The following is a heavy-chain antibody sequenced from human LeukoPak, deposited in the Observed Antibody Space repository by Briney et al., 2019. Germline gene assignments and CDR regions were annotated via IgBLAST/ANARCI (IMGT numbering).Heavy chain of an antibody. CDR1: GDSISSSTYSSSYY. CDR2: IYYSGTT. Sequence: SETLSLTCTVSGDSISSSTYSSSYYWGWIRQPPGKGLEWIGSIYYSGTTYYNASLKSRVTISVDTSKNQFSLKLSSVTAADTAVYYCARASVTYYYYYYMDVWGKGTTVTVSS. D-gene: IGHD4-11*01. V-gene: IGHV4-39*07. CDR3: ARASVTYYYYYYMDV. J-gene: IGHJ6*03.